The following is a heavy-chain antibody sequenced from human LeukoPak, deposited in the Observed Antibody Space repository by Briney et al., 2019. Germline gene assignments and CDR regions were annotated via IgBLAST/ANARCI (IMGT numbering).Heavy chain of an antibody. V-gene: IGHV5-51*01. CDR2: IYPGDSRV. J-gene: IGHJ5*02. CDR3: ACRDLSSTWSYP. CDR1: GYSFTNYW. D-gene: IGHD6-13*01. Sequence: GESLKISCQGVGYSFTNYWIGWVPQIPGKGMEWMGVIYPGDSRVRYNPSFQGQVTISVDKSVSTAYLQWISLKASDTAMYYCACRDLSSTWSYPWGQGTLVTVSS.